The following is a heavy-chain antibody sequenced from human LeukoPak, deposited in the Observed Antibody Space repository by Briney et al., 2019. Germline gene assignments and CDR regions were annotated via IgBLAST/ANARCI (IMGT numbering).Heavy chain of an antibody. CDR2: IASSGRNA. V-gene: IGHV3-23*01. CDR1: GFNFNDAA. D-gene: IGHD5-24*01. Sequence: GGSLRLSCAASGFNFNDAAMTWVRQAPGKGLEWVSLIASSGRNAYYTDSVRGRFTISRDNSKKTLSLQMNSLRVEDTAIYYCAKDIQLSAWGLGTMVTVSS. J-gene: IGHJ3*01. CDR3: AKDIQLSA.